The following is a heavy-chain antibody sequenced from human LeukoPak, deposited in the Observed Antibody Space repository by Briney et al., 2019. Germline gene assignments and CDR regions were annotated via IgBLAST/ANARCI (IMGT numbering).Heavy chain of an antibody. CDR3: ARDKRLLVRWGFDP. CDR1: GGSFSGYY. Sequence: SETLSLTCADYGGSFSGYYWSSIRQPPGKGLEWIGEINHSGSTNYNPSLKSRVTISVDTSKNQFSLKLSSVTAADTAVYYCARDKRLLVRWGFDPWGQGTLVTVSS. V-gene: IGHV4-34*01. D-gene: IGHD3-10*01. J-gene: IGHJ5*02. CDR2: INHSGST.